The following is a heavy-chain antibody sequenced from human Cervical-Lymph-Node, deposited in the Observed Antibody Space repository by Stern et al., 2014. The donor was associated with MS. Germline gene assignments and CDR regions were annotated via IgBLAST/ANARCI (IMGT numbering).Heavy chain of an antibody. CDR1: GYSFTANW. V-gene: IGHV5-51*01. CDR2: SYPGDSDT. J-gene: IGHJ4*02. Sequence: EVQLVQSGAEVKKPGESLKISCKGSGYSFTANWIAWVRQMPGQGLEWMWISYPGDSDTRYSPSFQGQVTISADKSISTAYLQWSSLKASDTAMYYCARDYGDYAFDYWGQGTLVTVSS. CDR3: ARDYGDYAFDY. D-gene: IGHD4-17*01.